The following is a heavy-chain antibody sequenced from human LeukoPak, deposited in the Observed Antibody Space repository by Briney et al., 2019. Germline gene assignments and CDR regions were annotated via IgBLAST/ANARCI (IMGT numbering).Heavy chain of an antibody. CDR2: ISGRGGST. Sequence: GGSLRLSCAAAGFTFRSDAMSWVRHAPGKGLEWVSAISGRGGSTYYADSVKGRSTISRDNPNHALDLPTTSLRADERAGYYCANDRANAGYFHHWAQRPLVPVSS. J-gene: IGHJ4*02. CDR1: GFTFRSDA. CDR3: ANDRANAGYFHH. D-gene: IGHD1-1*01. V-gene: IGHV3-23*01.